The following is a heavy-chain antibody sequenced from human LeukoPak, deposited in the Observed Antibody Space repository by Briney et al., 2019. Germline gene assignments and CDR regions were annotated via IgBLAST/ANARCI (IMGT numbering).Heavy chain of an antibody. CDR1: GDTFSRYA. D-gene: IGHD3-9*01. CDR2: IFTVFGTT. J-gene: IGHJ2*01. V-gene: IGHV1-69*06. Sequence: GASVKVSCKASGDTFSRYALSWVRQAPGQGLEWMGGIFTVFGTTHYAKDLQGRVTITADKSTNTVYMELTSLRSEDTAIYYCARAKVSGYPTYWYCDLGGRGTLVTVSS. CDR3: ARAKVSGYPTYWYCDL.